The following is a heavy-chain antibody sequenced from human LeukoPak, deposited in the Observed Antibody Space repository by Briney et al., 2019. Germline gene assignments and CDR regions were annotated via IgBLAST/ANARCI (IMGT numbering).Heavy chain of an antibody. Sequence: SETLSLTCTVSGGSISIGDYYWGSGRQPPGTGLEWDGYIYYSGSTYYNPSLKSRVTISVDTSKSKFSLELSSVTAADTAVYYCARVNFWSGYYDPSWDWFDPRGQGTLVTVSS. V-gene: IGHV4-30-4*08. D-gene: IGHD3-3*01. J-gene: IGHJ5*02. CDR1: GGSISIGDYY. CDR3: ARVNFWSGYYDPSWDWFDP. CDR2: IYYSGST.